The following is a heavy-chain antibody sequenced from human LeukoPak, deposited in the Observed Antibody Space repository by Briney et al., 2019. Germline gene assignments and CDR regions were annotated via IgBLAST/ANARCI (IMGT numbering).Heavy chain of an antibody. V-gene: IGHV1-18*04. CDR3: ARHSGSGWQALGY. CDR1: GYTFSNYG. Sequence: ASVKVSCKASGYTFSNYGISWVRQAPGLGLEWMGWTSYNGNTNYAQKFQDRVTMTADTSTTTAYMELRSLESDDTAVYYCARHSGSGWQALGYWGQGTLVTVSS. D-gene: IGHD6-19*01. CDR2: TSYNGNT. J-gene: IGHJ4*02.